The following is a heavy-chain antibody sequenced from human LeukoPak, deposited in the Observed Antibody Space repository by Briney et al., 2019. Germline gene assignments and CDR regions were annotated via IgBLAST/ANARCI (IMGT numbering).Heavy chain of an antibody. Sequence: GGSLRLSCAASGFTFSSYAMSWVRQAPGKGLEWVSAISGSGGSTYYADSAKGRFTISRDNSKNTLYLQMNSLRAEDTAVYYCAKVTPMTTVTTSWDDAFDIWGQGTMVTVSS. CDR3: AKVTPMTTVTTSWDDAFDI. J-gene: IGHJ3*02. CDR2: ISGSGGST. D-gene: IGHD4-11*01. V-gene: IGHV3-23*01. CDR1: GFTFSSYA.